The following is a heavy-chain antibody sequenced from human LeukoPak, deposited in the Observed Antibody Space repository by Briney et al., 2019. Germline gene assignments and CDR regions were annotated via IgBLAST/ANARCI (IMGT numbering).Heavy chain of an antibody. J-gene: IGHJ5*02. CDR3: VKDGVSGNKNWEWFDP. CDR1: GFTFRIFG. Sequence: GGLRRLSCAASGFTFRIFGMTWVRQAPGKGLEWVSSIGGGDTYYADSVKGRFTISRDDSKNTVFLQMNSLRAEDTAVYYCVKDGVSGNKNWEWFDPWGQGTLVSAS. D-gene: IGHD4-23*01. V-gene: IGHV3-23*01. CDR2: IGGGDT.